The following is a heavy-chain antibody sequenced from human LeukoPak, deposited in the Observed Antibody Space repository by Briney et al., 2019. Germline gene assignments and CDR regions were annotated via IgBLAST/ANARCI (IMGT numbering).Heavy chain of an antibody. CDR3: ASTAELSYYDFWSGSVPLDY. Sequence: GGSLRLSCTASGFTFSTYWMSWVRQAPGKGLEWVANINQDGSDKYYVDSVKGRFTISRDNAKNSLYLQMSSLRVEDTAVYYCASTAELSYYDFWSGSVPLDYWGQGTLVTVSS. V-gene: IGHV3-7*01. CDR1: GFTFSTYW. CDR2: INQDGSDK. D-gene: IGHD3-3*01. J-gene: IGHJ4*02.